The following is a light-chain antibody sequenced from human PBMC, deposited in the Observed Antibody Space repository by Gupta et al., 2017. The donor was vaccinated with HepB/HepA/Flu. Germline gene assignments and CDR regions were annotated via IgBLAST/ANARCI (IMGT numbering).Light chain of an antibody. CDR3: VQGTHWPT. CDR2: QVS. CDR1: QSLVFSDGNTF. J-gene: IGKJ4*01. Sequence: DVVLTQSPLSLPVTLGQPASISCRSSQSLVFSDGNTFLHWFQQRPGQSPRRLLYQVSKRDSGVPERVSGSGSGTDFTLRSSRVEAEDVAIYYCVQGTHWPTFGGGTKVEIK. V-gene: IGKV2-30*01.